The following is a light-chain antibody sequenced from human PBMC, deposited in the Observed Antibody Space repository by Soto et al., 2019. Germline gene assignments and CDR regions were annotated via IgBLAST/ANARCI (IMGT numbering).Light chain of an antibody. Sequence: QSVLTQPASVSGSPGQSITISCTGTSSDVGGYNYVSWYQQHPGKAPKLMIYDVSNRPSGVSNRFSGSKSGNTASLTISGLQAEDEADYYCRSYTSSSTNVFGTGNKLTVL. CDR2: DVS. CDR3: RSYTSSSTNV. V-gene: IGLV2-14*01. CDR1: SSDVGGYNY. J-gene: IGLJ1*01.